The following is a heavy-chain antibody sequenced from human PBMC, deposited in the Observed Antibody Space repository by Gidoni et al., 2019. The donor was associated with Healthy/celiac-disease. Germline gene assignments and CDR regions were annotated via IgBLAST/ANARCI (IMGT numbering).Heavy chain of an antibody. CDR1: VFTFGDYG. J-gene: IGHJ5*02. V-gene: IGHV3-49*04. D-gene: IGHD1-26*01. Sequence: EVQLVESGGGLVQPWRYLRLSCTPTVFTFGDYGMSWVRLAPGKGLEWVGFIRSKAYGGTTEYAASVKGRFTISRDDSKSIAYLQMNSLKTEDTAVYYCTGGPTYSGSLNWFDPWGQGTLVTVSS. CDR3: TGGPTYSGSLNWFDP. CDR2: IRSKAYGGTT.